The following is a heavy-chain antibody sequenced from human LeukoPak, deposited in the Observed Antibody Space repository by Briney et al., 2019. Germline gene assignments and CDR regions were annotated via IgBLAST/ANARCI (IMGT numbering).Heavy chain of an antibody. Sequence: PGGSLRLSCAASGFTFSSYEMNWVRQAPGKGLEWVSYISSSGSTLYYADSVKGRFTISRDNARNSLYLQMNSLRAEDTSVYYCARGTSGSYQMGGQGTLVTVSS. D-gene: IGHD1-26*01. CDR3: ARGTSGSYQM. V-gene: IGHV3-48*03. CDR1: GFTFSSYE. CDR2: ISSSGSTL. J-gene: IGHJ4*02.